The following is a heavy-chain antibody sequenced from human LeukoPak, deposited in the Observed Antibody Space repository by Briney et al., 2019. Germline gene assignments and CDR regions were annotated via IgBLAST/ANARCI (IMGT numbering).Heavy chain of an antibody. CDR1: GYTLTELS. V-gene: IGHV1-24*01. CDR2: FNPEDGET. CDR3: ATDRWFGDAAFDI. Sequence: RASVKVSCKVSGYTLTELSMHWVRQAPGKGLEWMGGFNPEDGETIYAQKFQGRVTMTEDTSTDTAYMELSSLRSEDTAVYYCATDRWFGDAAFDIWGQGTMVTVSS. J-gene: IGHJ3*02. D-gene: IGHD3-10*01.